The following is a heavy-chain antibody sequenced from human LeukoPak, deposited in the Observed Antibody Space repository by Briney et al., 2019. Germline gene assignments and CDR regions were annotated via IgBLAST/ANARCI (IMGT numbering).Heavy chain of an antibody. CDR1: GGSISSYY. CDR2: IYTSGST. CDR3: ARDIVVVPAAMAGWFDP. D-gene: IGHD2-2*01. Sequence: SETLSLTCTVSGGSISSYYWSWIRQPAGKGLEWIGRIYTSGSTNYNPSLKSRVTMSVDTSKNQFSLKLSSVTAADTAVYYCARDIVVVPAAMAGWFDPWGQGTLVTVPS. J-gene: IGHJ5*02. V-gene: IGHV4-4*07.